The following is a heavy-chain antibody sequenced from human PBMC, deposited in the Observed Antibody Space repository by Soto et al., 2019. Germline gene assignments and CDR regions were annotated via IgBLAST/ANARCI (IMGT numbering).Heavy chain of an antibody. Sequence: EVQLVESGGGLIQPGGSLRLSCAASGFTVSSNYMSWVRQAPGKGLEWVSVIYSGGSTYYADSVKGRFTISRDNSKNTLYLQMNSLRAEDTAVYYCARDSIYYYDSSGCPIPGAFDIWGQGTMVTVSS. CDR3: ARDSIYYYDSSGCPIPGAFDI. D-gene: IGHD3-22*01. J-gene: IGHJ3*02. CDR1: GFTVSSNY. V-gene: IGHV3-53*01. CDR2: IYSGGST.